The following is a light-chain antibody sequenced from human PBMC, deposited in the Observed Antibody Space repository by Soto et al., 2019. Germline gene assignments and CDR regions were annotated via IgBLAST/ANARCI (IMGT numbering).Light chain of an antibody. CDR1: QRVSSSY. J-gene: IGKJ1*01. CDR2: GAS. CDR3: HQYGSSQT. Sequence: EIVLTQSPGTLSLSPGERATLSCRASQRVSSSYLAWYQQKPGQVPMLLIYGASSRATGIPDRFSGSGSGAAFTLIISSLEPEDCAVYYCHQYGSSQTFGQGTKVEIK. V-gene: IGKV3-20*01.